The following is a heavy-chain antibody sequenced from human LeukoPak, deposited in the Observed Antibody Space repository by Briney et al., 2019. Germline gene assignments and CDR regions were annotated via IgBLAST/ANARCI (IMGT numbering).Heavy chain of an antibody. Sequence: SETLSLTCTVSGGSISSYYWSWIRQPPGKGLEWIGYIYYSGSTNYNPSLKSRVTMSVDTSKNQFSLKLSSVTAADTAAYYCATGKNWFDPWGQGTLVTVSS. V-gene: IGHV4-59*01. CDR1: GGSISSYY. CDR3: ATGKNWFDP. CDR2: IYYSGST. D-gene: IGHD1-26*01. J-gene: IGHJ5*02.